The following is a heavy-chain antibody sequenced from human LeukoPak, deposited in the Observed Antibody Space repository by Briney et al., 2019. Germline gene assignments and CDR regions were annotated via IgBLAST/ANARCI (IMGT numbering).Heavy chain of an antibody. D-gene: IGHD5-12*01. CDR2: VYYGRTT. Sequence: SETLSLTCTVSGASMDNNNYDWGWIRQSPGKGLEWIGTVYYGRTTYYNPSLDGRVTISLDTSANHFSLQLNSVTAADTAVYYCVRHDGRGGATMGAFDSWGQGSLVTVSS. J-gene: IGHJ5*01. CDR3: VRHDGRGGATMGAFDS. CDR1: GASMDNNNYD. V-gene: IGHV4-39*01.